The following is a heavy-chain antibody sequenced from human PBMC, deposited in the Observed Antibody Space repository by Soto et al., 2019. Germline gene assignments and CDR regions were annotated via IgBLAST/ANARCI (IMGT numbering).Heavy chain of an antibody. V-gene: IGHV1-2*02. CDR2: INPNSGGT. D-gene: IGHD2-2*01. Sequence: ASVKVSCKASGYTFTGYYMHWVRQAPGQGLEWMGWINPNSGGTNYAQKFQGRVTMTRDTSISTAYMELSRLRSDDTAVYYCVRDLGRLYQLIISPGVYGMDVWGQGTTVTVS. J-gene: IGHJ6*02. CDR1: GYTFTGYY. CDR3: VRDLGRLYQLIISPGVYGMDV.